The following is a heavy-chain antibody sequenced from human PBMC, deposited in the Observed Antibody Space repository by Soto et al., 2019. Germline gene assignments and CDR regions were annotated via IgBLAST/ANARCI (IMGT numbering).Heavy chain of an antibody. Sequence: GGSLRLSCAASGFTVSSNYMSWVRQAPGKGLEWVSVIYSGGSTYYADSVKGRFTISRDNSKNTLYLQMNSLRAEDTAVYYCARDTSGYDWNDAFDIWGQGTMVTVSS. CDR3: ARDTSGYDWNDAFDI. CDR1: GFTVSSNY. J-gene: IGHJ3*02. D-gene: IGHD5-12*01. V-gene: IGHV3-66*01. CDR2: IYSGGST.